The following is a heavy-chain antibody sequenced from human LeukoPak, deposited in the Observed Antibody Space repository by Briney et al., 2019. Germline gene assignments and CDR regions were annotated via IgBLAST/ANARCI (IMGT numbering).Heavy chain of an antibody. CDR3: ETKPEMVRGVISGY. D-gene: IGHD3-10*01. CDR2: FDLEDGET. Sequence: GASVKVSCKVSGYTLTELSMHWVRQAPGNGLEGMGGFDLEDGETICAQKFQGRVTVTEDTSTDTAYMELSSLSSEDTGVYLCETKPEMVRGVISGYLVQGTLVTVSS. V-gene: IGHV1-24*01. J-gene: IGHJ4*02. CDR1: GYTLTELS.